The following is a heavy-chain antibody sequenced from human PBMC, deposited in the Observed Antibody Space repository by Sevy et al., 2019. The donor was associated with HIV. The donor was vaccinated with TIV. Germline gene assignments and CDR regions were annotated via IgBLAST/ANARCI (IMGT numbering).Heavy chain of an antibody. D-gene: IGHD5-18*01. V-gene: IGHV4-34*01. CDR2: INRSGST. Sequence: SETLSLTCAVYGGSFSGYYWSWIRQPPGKGLEWIGEINRSGSTNYNPSLKSRVTISVATSKNQFSLKLSSVTAADTAVDYCARANLQQNYAFDIWGQGTMVTVSS. J-gene: IGHJ3*02. CDR1: GGSFSGYY. CDR3: ARANLQQNYAFDI.